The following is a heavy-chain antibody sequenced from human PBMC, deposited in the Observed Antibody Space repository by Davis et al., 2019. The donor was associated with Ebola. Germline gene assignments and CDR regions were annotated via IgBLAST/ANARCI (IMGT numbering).Heavy chain of an antibody. CDR3: ARDFGLLGYCSSTSCYEFAYYYMDV. Sequence: ASVKVSCKASGYTFTGYYMHWVRQAPGQGLEWMGWINPNSGGTNYAQKFQGRVTMTRDTSISTAYMELSRLRSEDTAVYYCARDFGLLGYCSSTSCYEFAYYYMDVWGKGTTVTVSS. V-gene: IGHV1-2*02. J-gene: IGHJ6*03. CDR1: GYTFTGYY. D-gene: IGHD2-2*01. CDR2: INPNSGGT.